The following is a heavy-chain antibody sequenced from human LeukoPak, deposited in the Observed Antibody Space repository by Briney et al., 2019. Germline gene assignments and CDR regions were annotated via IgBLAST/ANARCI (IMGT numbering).Heavy chain of an antibody. Sequence: GGSLRLSCAASGFTFSSYDMHWVRQATGKGLEWVSAIGTAGDTYYPGSVKGRFTISRENAKNSLYLQMNSLRAGDTAVYYCATATYYDILTGYYIFDYWGQGTLVTVSS. D-gene: IGHD3-9*01. V-gene: IGHV3-13*01. CDR3: ATATYYDILTGYYIFDY. J-gene: IGHJ4*02. CDR1: GFTFSSYD. CDR2: IGTAGDT.